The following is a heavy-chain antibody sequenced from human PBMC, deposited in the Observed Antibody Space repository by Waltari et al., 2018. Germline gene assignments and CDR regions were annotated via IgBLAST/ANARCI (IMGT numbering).Heavy chain of an antibody. CDR1: GFTFTMFA. J-gene: IGHJ4*02. D-gene: IGHD3-16*01. CDR2: ISSRGFDT. CDR3: AKDLGSTSVPYYFDY. V-gene: IGHV3-23*01. Sequence: EVQLLDSGGGLVQTGGSRRLSCAASGFTFTMFAMSWVRQGPGRGLEWVAGISSRGFDTFYADSVKGRFTVSRDNSKNMLFLEMNNLRADDTGVYYCAKDLGSTSVPYYFDYWGQGTKVTVSS.